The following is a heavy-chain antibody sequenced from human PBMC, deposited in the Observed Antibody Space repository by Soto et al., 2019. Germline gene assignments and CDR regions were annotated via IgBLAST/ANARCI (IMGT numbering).Heavy chain of an antibody. CDR2: IVSSSSTI. J-gene: IGHJ6*02. CDR1: GFTFSSFS. D-gene: IGHD3-10*01. CDR3: ARDHYYGSGFGLDV. V-gene: IGHV3-48*02. Sequence: GGSLRLSCAASGFTFSSFSMNWVRQAPGKGLEWVSYIVSSSSTIYYADSVKGRFTISRDNAKNSLYLQMNSLREDDTAVYYCARDHYYGSGFGLDVWGQGTTVTVSS.